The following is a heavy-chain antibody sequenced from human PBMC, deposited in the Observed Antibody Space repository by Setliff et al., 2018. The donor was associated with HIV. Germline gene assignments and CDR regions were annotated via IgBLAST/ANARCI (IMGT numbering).Heavy chain of an antibody. Sequence: GASVKVSCKASGYTFTGYYMHWVRQAPGQGLEWMGWINPNSGGTNYAQKLQGRVTMTRDTSISTAYMELSRLRSDDTAVYYGARARVDTAMVTHYYYYMDVWGKGTTVTVSS. V-gene: IGHV1-2*02. D-gene: IGHD5-18*01. CDR2: INPNSGGT. CDR3: ARARVDTAMVTHYYYYMDV. J-gene: IGHJ6*03. CDR1: GYTFTGYY.